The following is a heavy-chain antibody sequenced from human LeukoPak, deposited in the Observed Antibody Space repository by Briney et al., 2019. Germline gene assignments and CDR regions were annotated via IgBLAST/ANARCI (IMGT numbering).Heavy chain of an antibody. CDR2: INHRGST. J-gene: IGHJ4*02. Sequence: PSETLSLTCAVYGGSFSGYYWSWIRQPPGKGLEWIGEINHRGSTSYNPSLKSRVTISVDTSKNQFSLKLSSVTAADTAVYYCARVSTVTTLFDYWGQGTLVTVSS. D-gene: IGHD4-17*01. CDR3: ARVSTVTTLFDY. CDR1: GGSFSGYY. V-gene: IGHV4-34*01.